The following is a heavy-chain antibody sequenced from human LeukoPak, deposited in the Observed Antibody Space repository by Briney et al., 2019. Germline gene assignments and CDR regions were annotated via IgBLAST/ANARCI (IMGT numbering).Heavy chain of an antibody. D-gene: IGHD6-13*01. CDR1: GFTFSSYS. J-gene: IGHJ3*02. CDR3: ARGEQQLPYDAFDI. CDR2: ISSSSYI. V-gene: IGHV3-21*01. Sequence: GGSLRLSCAASGFTFSSYSMNWVRQAPGKGLEWVSSISSSSYIYYADSVKGRFTISRDNAKNSLYLQMNSLRAEDTAVYYCARGEQQLPYDAFDIWGQGTMVTVSS.